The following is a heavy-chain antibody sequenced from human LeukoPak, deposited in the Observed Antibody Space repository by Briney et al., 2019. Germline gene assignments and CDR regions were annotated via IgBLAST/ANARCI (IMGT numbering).Heavy chain of an antibody. V-gene: IGHV1-69*05. Sequence: SVKVSCKASGGTFSSYAISWVRQAPGQGLEWMGRIIPIFGTANYAQKFQGRVTITTDESTSSAYMELSSLRSEDTAVYYCARATMVRGVIVLSAFDIWGQGTMVTVSS. CDR2: IIPIFGTA. CDR3: ARATMVRGVIVLSAFDI. J-gene: IGHJ3*02. D-gene: IGHD3-10*01. CDR1: GGTFSSYA.